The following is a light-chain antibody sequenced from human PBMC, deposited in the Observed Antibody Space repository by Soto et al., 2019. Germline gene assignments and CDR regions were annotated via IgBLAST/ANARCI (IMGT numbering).Light chain of an antibody. Sequence: EIVLTQSPATLSLSPGEKATLSCRASQSVGSYLAWYQQKPGQAPRLLIYDVSKRATGIPARFSGSGSGTDFTLTISSLEPEDFAVYYCHHRKPWPPTFTFGPGTKVDIK. CDR2: DVS. CDR1: QSVGSY. J-gene: IGKJ3*01. CDR3: HHRKPWPPTFT. V-gene: IGKV3-11*01.